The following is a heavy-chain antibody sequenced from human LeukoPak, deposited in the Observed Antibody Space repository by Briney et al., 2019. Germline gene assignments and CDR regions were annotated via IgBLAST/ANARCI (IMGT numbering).Heavy chain of an antibody. CDR1: GFTFDDYG. V-gene: IGHV3-20*01. CDR3: ARKGVGGELGGFDY. CDR2: LNRNGDIT. D-gene: IGHD3-16*01. J-gene: IGHJ4*02. Sequence: GGPLRLSCAASGFTFDDYGMSWVRQAPGKGLEWVSGLNRNGDITGYADSVKGRFIISRDNAKNSLYLQMNSLRAEDTALYHCARKGVGGELGGFDYWGQGTLVTVSS.